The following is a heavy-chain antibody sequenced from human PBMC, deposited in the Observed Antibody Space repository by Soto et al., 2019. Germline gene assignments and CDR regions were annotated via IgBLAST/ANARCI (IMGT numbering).Heavy chain of an antibody. V-gene: IGHV1-69*02. CDR2: IIPILGIA. CDR1: GGTFSSYT. D-gene: IGHD6-19*01. Sequence: ASVKVSCKASGGTFSSYTISWVRQAPGQGLEWMGRIIPILGIANYAQKFQGRVTITADKSTSTAYMELSSLRSEDTAVYYCAMCSGWYPDYHSIEYFQHWGQGTLVTVSS. CDR3: AMCSGWYPDYHSIEYFQH. J-gene: IGHJ1*01.